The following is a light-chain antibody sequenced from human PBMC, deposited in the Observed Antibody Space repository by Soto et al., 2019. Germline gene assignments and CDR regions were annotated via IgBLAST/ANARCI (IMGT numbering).Light chain of an antibody. Sequence: EVVLTQSPATLSLSPGERATLSCRASQSVSSYLAGYQQKPGQAPRLLIYDASTRATDIPARCSGSGSGTDFTLIVSSREPEDFAVYYCQLRSSWPPRVTFGGGTSVQIK. V-gene: IGKV3-11*01. CDR3: QLRSSWPPRVT. J-gene: IGKJ4*01. CDR1: QSVSSY. CDR2: DAS.